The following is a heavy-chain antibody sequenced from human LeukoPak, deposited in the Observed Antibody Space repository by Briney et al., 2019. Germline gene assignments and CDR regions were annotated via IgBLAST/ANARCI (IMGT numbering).Heavy chain of an antibody. CDR1: GFTFSSYA. V-gene: IGHV3-23*01. CDR2: ISGSGGST. Sequence: GGSLRLSCAASGFTFSSYAMSWVRQAPGKGLEWVSAISGSGGSTYYADSVKGRFTISRDNSRNTLYVQMNSLRAEDTAVYFCARDRVEVTTSMLGGVKRTVTDYYGMDVWGQGTTVTVSS. D-gene: IGHD3-16*01. J-gene: IGHJ6*02. CDR3: ARDRVEVTTSMLGGVKRTVTDYYGMDV.